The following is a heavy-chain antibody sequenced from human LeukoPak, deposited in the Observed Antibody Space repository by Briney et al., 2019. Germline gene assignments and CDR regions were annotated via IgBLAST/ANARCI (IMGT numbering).Heavy chain of an antibody. Sequence: SQTLPLTCAISGDSVSRDTAAWNWVRQSPSRGLEWLGRTYYRSKWYNDYAVSVKSRITINPDTSKNQFSLQLNSVTPEDTAVYYCARDRGGSSWYYFDNWGQGSLVTVSS. J-gene: IGHJ4*02. CDR1: GDSVSRDTAA. D-gene: IGHD6-13*01. CDR2: TYYRSKWYN. CDR3: ARDRGGSSWYYFDN. V-gene: IGHV6-1*01.